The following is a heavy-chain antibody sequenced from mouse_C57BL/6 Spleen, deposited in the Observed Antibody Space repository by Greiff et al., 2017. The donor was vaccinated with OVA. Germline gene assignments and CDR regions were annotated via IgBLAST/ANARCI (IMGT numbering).Heavy chain of an antibody. CDR3: ARLGQEYYYAMDY. CDR1: GYTFTSYW. D-gene: IGHD4-1*01. V-gene: IGHV1-64*01. CDR2: IHPNVGST. Sequence: QVQLQQPGAELVKPGASVKLSCKASGYTFTSYWMHWVKQRPGQGLEWIGMIHPNVGSTNYNEKFKSKATLTVDKSSSTAYMQLSSLTSEDSAVYYCARLGQEYYYAMDYWGQGTSVTVSS. J-gene: IGHJ4*01.